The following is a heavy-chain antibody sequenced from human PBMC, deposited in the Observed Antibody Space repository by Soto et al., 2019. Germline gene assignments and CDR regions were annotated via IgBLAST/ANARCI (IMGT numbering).Heavy chain of an antibody. CDR2: IYYSGST. J-gene: IGHJ6*02. D-gene: IGHD3-22*01. V-gene: IGHV4-59*01. Sequence: SETLSLTCTVSGGSISSYYWSWIRQPPGKGLEWIGYIYYSGSTNYNPSLKSRVTISVDTSKNQFSLKLSSVTAADTAVYYCARRSSSGGYYYGMDVWGQGTTVTVSS. CDR1: GGSISSYY. CDR3: ARRSSSGGYYYGMDV.